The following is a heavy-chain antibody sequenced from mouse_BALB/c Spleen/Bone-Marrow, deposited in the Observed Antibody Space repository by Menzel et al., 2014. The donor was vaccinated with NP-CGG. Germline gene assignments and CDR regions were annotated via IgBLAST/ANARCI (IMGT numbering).Heavy chain of an antibody. V-gene: IGHV14-3*02. CDR1: GFNIKDTY. CDR3: ARGDYYGGSFFAY. J-gene: IGHJ3*01. CDR2: IDPANGNT. Sequence: EVQLQQSGADLVKPGASVKLSCTASGFNIKDTYMHWVKQRPEQGLEWIGRIDPANGNTKYDPKFQGKATITADTSSNTAYLRLSSLTSEDTAVYYCARGDYYGGSFFAYWGQGTLGTVSA. D-gene: IGHD1-1*01.